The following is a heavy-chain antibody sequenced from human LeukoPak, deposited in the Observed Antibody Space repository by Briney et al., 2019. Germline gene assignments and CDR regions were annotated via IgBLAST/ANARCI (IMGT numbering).Heavy chain of an antibody. Sequence: ASVKVSCKVSGYTLTELSMHWVRQAPGKGLEWMGGFDPEDGETIYAQKFQGRVTMTRDTSTSTVYMELSSLRSEDTAVYYCARDGDVDTAMVPGYWGQGTLVTVSS. J-gene: IGHJ4*02. CDR2: FDPEDGET. V-gene: IGHV1-24*01. CDR1: GYTLTELS. CDR3: ARDGDVDTAMVPGY. D-gene: IGHD5-18*01.